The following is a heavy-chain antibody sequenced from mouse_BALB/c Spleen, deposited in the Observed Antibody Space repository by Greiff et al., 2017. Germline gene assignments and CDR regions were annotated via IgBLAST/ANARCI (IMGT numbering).Heavy chain of an antibody. J-gene: IGHJ3*01. CDR3: ASDNLAWFAY. Sequence: EVQRVESGPELVKPGASVKVSCKASGYAFTSYNMYWVKQSHGKSLEWIGYIDPYNGGTSYNQKFKGKATLTVDKSSSTAYMHLNSLTSEDSAVYYCASDNLAWFAYWGQGTLVTVSA. V-gene: IGHV1S135*01. CDR2: IDPYNGGT. CDR1: GYAFTSYN. D-gene: IGHD1-3*01.